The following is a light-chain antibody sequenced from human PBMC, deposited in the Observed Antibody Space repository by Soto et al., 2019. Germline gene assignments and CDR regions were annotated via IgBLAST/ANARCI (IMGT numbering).Light chain of an antibody. CDR3: SSYAGSNKSV. Sequence: SVLTQAPAASGSPGQSVTISCTGTSSDVGGYNYVSWYQQHPGKAPKLMIYEVSKRPSGVPDRFSGSKSGNTASLTVSGLQPEDEADYYCSSYAGSNKSVFGTGTKVTVL. CDR2: EVS. J-gene: IGLJ1*01. CDR1: SSDVGGYNY. V-gene: IGLV2-8*01.